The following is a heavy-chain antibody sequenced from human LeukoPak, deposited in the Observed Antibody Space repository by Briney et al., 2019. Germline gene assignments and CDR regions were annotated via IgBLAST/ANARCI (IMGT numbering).Heavy chain of an antibody. D-gene: IGHD6-19*01. J-gene: IGHJ4*02. Sequence: SETLSLTCTVSGGSTSSYYWSWIRQPPEKGLEWIGYIYYSGSTNYNPSLKRRVTISVDTSKNQFSLKLSSVTAADTAVYFCARARRYSTGWYYFDYWGQGTLVTVSS. CDR1: GGSTSSYY. V-gene: IGHV4-59*01. CDR2: IYYSGST. CDR3: ARARRYSTGWYYFDY.